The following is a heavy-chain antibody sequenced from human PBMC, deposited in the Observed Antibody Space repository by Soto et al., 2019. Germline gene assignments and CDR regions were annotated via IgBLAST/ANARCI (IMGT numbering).Heavy chain of an antibody. CDR1: GGSISSYY. D-gene: IGHD3-3*01. CDR2: IYYSGST. V-gene: IGHV4-59*01. CDR3: ARERSTWSGQYYMDV. J-gene: IGHJ6*03. Sequence: SETLSLTCTVSGGSISSYYWSWIRQPPGKGLEWIGYIYYSGSTNYNPSLKSRVTISVDTSKNQFSLKLGFVTAADTAVYYCARERSTWSGQYYMDVWGKGTTVTVSS.